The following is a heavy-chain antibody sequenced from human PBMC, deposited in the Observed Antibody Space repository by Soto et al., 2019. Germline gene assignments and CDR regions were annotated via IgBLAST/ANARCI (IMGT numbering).Heavy chain of an antibody. CDR2: INWSGSTT. CDR1: GFTFDDYG. D-gene: IGHD3-16*02. V-gene: IGHV3-20*01. Sequence: GGSLRLSCAASGFTFDDYGMNWVRQAPGKGLEWVAGINWSGSTTGYADSVKGRFIVSRDNAKNSLYLQMDSLRAEDTALYHCARGIRGSYRFDSWGQGTLVTVSS. J-gene: IGHJ4*02. CDR3: ARGIRGSYRFDS.